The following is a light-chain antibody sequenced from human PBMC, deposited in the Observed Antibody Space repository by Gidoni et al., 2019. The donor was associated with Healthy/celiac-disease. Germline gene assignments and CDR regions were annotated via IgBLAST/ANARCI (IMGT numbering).Light chain of an antibody. CDR1: QSVLYSSNNKNY. V-gene: IGKV4-1*01. CDR3: QQYYSTPLT. CDR2: WAS. J-gene: IGKJ4*01. Sequence: DIVMTQSPDSLAVSLGERATNNCKSSQSVLYSSNNKNYLAWYQQKPGQPPKLLIYWASTRESGVPDRFSDSGSGTDFTLTISSLQAEDVAVYYCQQYYSTPLTFGGGTKVEIK.